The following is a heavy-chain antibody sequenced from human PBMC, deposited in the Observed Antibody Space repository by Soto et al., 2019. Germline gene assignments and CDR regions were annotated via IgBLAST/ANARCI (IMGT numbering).Heavy chain of an antibody. Sequence: ASMKVSCKDSGGTFSSYSISCVRQAPAQGLEWMGGIIPIFGTANYAQKFQGRVTITADKSTSTAYMELSSLRSEDTAVYYCAGVQGGGYGHFDYWGQGTLVTVSS. CDR2: IIPIFGTA. D-gene: IGHD5-12*01. V-gene: IGHV1-69*06. CDR1: GGTFSSYS. J-gene: IGHJ4*02. CDR3: AGVQGGGYGHFDY.